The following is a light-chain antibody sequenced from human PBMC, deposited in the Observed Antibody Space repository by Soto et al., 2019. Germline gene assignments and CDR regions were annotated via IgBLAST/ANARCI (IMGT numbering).Light chain of an antibody. CDR2: GSS. Sequence: EXVLMQSPGTLSLSPGERATLSCRASQSISSSSLAWYQQKAGQSPRLLIYGSSSRATGIPDRFGGSGSGTDFTLTISRMEPEDFAVYFCQQFGSSPWTFGQGTKVDIK. CDR1: QSISSSS. CDR3: QQFGSSPWT. V-gene: IGKV3-20*01. J-gene: IGKJ1*01.